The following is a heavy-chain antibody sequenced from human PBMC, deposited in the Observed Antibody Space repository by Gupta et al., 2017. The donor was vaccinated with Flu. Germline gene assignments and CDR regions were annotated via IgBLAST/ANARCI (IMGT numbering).Heavy chain of an antibody. V-gene: IGHV2-5*02. Sequence: QITLKESGPTLVKPTQTLTLTCTLSGFSLSTYGVGVGWIRQPPGKTLEWLALIYWDDDKRYSPSLKSRLTITKDTSKNQVVLTITNMDPVDTTTYFCAHSVIPDKATTLFDYWGQGTLVTVSS. J-gene: IGHJ4*02. CDR1: GFSLSTYGVG. D-gene: IGHD1-1*01. CDR3: AHSVIPDKATTLFDY. CDR2: IYWDDDK.